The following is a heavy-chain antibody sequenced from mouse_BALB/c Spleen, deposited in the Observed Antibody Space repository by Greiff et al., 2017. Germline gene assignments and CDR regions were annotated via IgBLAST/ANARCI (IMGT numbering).Heavy chain of an antibody. CDR3: ARDWLSSMDY. Sequence: VMLVESGAELARPGASVKLSCKASGYTFTSYWMQWVQQRPGQGLEWIGAIYPGDGDTRYTQKFKGKATLTADKSSSTAYMQLSSLASEDSAVYYCARDWLSSMDYWGQGTSVTVSS. CDR1: GYTFTSYW. V-gene: IGHV1-87*01. D-gene: IGHD2-2*01. CDR2: IYPGDGDT. J-gene: IGHJ4*01.